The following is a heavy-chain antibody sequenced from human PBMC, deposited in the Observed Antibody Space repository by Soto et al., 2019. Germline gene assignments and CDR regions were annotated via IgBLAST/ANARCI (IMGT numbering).Heavy chain of an antibody. J-gene: IGHJ6*02. CDR3: ARGGIRSYYYYYYGMDV. D-gene: IGHD5-12*01. CDR2: IYSGGST. V-gene: IGHV3-53*01. Sequence: AGGSLRLSCAASGFTVSSNYMSWVRQAPGKGLEWVSVIYSGGSTYYADSVKGRFTISRDNSKNTLYLQMNSLRAEDTAVYYCARGGIRSYYYYYYGMDVWGQGTTVTVSS. CDR1: GFTVSSNY.